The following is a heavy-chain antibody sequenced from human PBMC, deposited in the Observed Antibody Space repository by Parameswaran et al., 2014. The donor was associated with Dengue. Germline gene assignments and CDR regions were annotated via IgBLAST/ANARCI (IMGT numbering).Heavy chain of an antibody. CDR3: ARDYRGYSGNYFTSYGIGR. J-gene: IGHJ6*01. D-gene: IGHD5-12*01. V-gene: IGHV3-11*06. Sequence: WIRQPPGKGLEWVSHISSSGSYINYADSVKGRFTISRDNAKNSVSLQMNSLRGEDTAVYYCARDYRGYSGNYFTSYGIGRLGAKGTTVTVSS. CDR2: ISSSGSYI.